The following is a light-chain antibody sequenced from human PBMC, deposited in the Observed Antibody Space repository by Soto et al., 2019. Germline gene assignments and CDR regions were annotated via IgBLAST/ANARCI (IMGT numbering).Light chain of an antibody. Sequence: QSALTQPASVSGSPGQSITISCTGTSSDVGGYDYVSWYQQHPGKVPKLMIYDVSSRPSGVSNRFSSDKSGNTASLTISGLQAEDEADYYCRSYDSSSPLVFGGGTKVTVL. J-gene: IGLJ2*01. CDR2: DVS. CDR1: SSDVGGYDY. CDR3: RSYDSSSPLV. V-gene: IGLV2-14*01.